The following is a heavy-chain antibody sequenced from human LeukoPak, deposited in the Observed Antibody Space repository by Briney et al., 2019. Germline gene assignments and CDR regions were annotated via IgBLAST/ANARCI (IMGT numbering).Heavy chain of an antibody. CDR3: ARYVVVPAAPPDY. CDR1: GYSISSGYY. CDR2: IYHSGST. D-gene: IGHD2-2*01. J-gene: IGHJ4*02. Sequence: PSQTLSLTCTVSGYSISSGYYWGWIRQPPGKGLEWIGSIYHSGSTYYNPSLKSRVTISVDTSKNQFSPKLSSVTAADTAVYYCARYVVVPAAPPDYWGQGTLVTVSS. V-gene: IGHV4-38-2*02.